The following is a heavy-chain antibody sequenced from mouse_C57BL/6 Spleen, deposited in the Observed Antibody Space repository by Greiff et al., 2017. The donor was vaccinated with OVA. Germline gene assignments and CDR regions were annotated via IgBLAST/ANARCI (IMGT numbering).Heavy chain of an antibody. V-gene: IGHV5-4*01. CDR3: ARDLFFFDY. CDR2: ISDGGSYT. Sequence: DVQLQESGGGLVKPGGSLKLSCAASGFTFSSYAMSWVRQTPEKRLEWVATISDGGSYTYYPDNVKGRFTISRDNAKNNLYLQMSHLKSEDTAMYYCARDLFFFDYWGQGTTLTVSS. CDR1: GFTFSSYA. J-gene: IGHJ2*01.